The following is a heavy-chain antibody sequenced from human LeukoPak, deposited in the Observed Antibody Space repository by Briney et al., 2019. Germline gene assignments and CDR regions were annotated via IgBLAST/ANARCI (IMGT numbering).Heavy chain of an antibody. V-gene: IGHV4-30-4*01. D-gene: IGHD3/OR15-3a*01. Sequence: PSQTLSLTCTVSGGSISSGDYYWRWLRQPPGKGLEWIGYIYYSGSTYYNPSLKSRVTISVDTSKNQFSLKLSSVTAADTAVYYCARDPLGLTPGYWGQGTLVTVSS. CDR1: GGSISSGDYY. CDR2: IYYSGST. J-gene: IGHJ4*02. CDR3: ARDPLGLTPGY.